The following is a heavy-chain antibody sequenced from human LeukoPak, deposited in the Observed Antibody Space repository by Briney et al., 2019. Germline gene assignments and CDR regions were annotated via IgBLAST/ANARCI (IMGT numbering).Heavy chain of an antibody. Sequence: PGGSLRLSCAASGFTDSSNYMSWVRHAPGKGLEWVSVIYSGGSTYYADSVKGRFTISRDNSKNTLYLQMNGLRAEDTAVYYCARDGPIAVAGTYFDYWGQGTLVTVSS. D-gene: IGHD6-19*01. CDR1: GFTDSSNY. V-gene: IGHV3-66*01. J-gene: IGHJ4*02. CDR3: ARDGPIAVAGTYFDY. CDR2: IYSGGST.